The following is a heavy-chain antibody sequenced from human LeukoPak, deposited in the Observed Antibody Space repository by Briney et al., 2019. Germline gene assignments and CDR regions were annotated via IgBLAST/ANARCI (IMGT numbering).Heavy chain of an antibody. V-gene: IGHV4-4*07. CDR1: GGSINSYY. CDR2: IYTSGST. D-gene: IGHD2-15*01. CDR3: VRDVAAGLTHQVARFDY. J-gene: IGHJ4*02. Sequence: PSETLSLTCTVSGGSINSYYWGWIRQAAGKKLEWIGRIYTSGSTDYNPSLKSRVTMSVDTSKNQFSLKLTSVTAADTAVYYCVRDVAAGLTHQVARFDYWGQGTLVTVPS.